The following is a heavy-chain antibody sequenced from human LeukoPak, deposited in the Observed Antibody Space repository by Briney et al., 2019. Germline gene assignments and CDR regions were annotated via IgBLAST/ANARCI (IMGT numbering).Heavy chain of an antibody. CDR1: GFTFSSYS. CDR2: ISSSSSYI. V-gene: IGHV3-21*01. CDR3: ASLIVVVVAATRSDAFDI. Sequence: GGSLRLSCAASGFTFSSYSMNWVRQAPGKGLEWVSSISSSSSYIYYADSVKGRFTISRDNAKNSLYLQMNSLRAEDTAVYYCASLIVVVVAATRSDAFDIWGQGTMVTVSS. J-gene: IGHJ3*02. D-gene: IGHD2-15*01.